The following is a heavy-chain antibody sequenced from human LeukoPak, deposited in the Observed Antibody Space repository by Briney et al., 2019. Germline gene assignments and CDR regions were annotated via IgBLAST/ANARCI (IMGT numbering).Heavy chain of an antibody. CDR1: GYTFTGYY. CDR2: INPNSGGT. D-gene: IGHD3-22*01. V-gene: IGHV1-2*02. Sequence: ASVKVSCKASGYTFTGYYMHWVRQAPGQGLEWMGRINPNSGGTNYAQKFQGRVTMTRDTSISTAYMELSRLRSDDTAVYYCASYYYDSSGYYFARPHDAFDIWGQGTMVTVSS. CDR3: ASYYYDSSGYYFARPHDAFDI. J-gene: IGHJ3*02.